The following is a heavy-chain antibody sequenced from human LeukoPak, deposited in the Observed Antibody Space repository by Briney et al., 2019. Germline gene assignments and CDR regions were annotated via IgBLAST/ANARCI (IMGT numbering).Heavy chain of an antibody. CDR3: ARGGGSGFYFDY. V-gene: IGHV5-51*01. D-gene: IGHD6-25*01. CDR2: IYPADPAT. CDR1: GYSFDTYW. Sequence: GESLKISCKGSGYSFDTYWFAWVRQMPGKGLEWMGIIYPADPATRYSPSFQGQVTISADKSITTAYLQWSTLEASDTAMYYCARGGGSGFYFDYWGQGTLVTVSS. J-gene: IGHJ4*02.